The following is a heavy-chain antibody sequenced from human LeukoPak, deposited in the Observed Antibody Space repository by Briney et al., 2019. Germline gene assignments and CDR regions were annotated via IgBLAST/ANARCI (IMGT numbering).Heavy chain of an antibody. Sequence: SETLSLTCTVSGGSISSYYWSWIRQPAGKGLEWIGRIYTSGSTNYNPSLKSQVTMSVDTSKNQFSLKLNSVTAADTAVYYCARLRDYYYNYMDVWGKGTTVTISS. J-gene: IGHJ6*03. CDR1: GGSISSYY. V-gene: IGHV4-4*07. CDR2: IYTSGST. CDR3: ARLRDYYYNYMDV.